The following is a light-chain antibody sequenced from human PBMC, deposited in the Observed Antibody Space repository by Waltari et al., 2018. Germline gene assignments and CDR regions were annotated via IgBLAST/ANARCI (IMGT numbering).Light chain of an antibody. CDR2: GAS. V-gene: IGKV3-20*01. CDR1: QSVSSSY. J-gene: IGKJ5*01. CDR3: QQFGSSPSIT. Sequence: EIVLTQSPGTLSLSPGERATLSCRASQSVSSSYLAWYQQKFGTDPRLLIYGASSRSTVIPDRFSISGSGTDFTLTISRLEPEDFAVYYCQQFGSSPSITFGQGTRLEIK.